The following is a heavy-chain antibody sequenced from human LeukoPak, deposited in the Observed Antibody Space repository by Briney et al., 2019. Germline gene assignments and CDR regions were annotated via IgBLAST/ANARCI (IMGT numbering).Heavy chain of an antibody. Sequence: GAYLRLSCAAAAVTFSSYCVHWVRKAPCKGREWVAVISYDGSNKYYADSVKGRFTISRDNSKNTLYLQMNSLRAEDTAVYYCAKDIAVAGGVFDYWGQGTLVTVSS. D-gene: IGHD6-19*01. CDR2: ISYDGSNK. V-gene: IGHV3-30*18. J-gene: IGHJ4*02. CDR1: AVTFSSYC. CDR3: AKDIAVAGGVFDY.